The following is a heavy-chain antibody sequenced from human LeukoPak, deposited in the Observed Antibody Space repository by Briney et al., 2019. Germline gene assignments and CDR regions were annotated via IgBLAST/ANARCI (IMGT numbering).Heavy chain of an antibody. CDR3: AREIGVAYFDY. CDR2: IYSGGST. J-gene: IGHJ4*02. D-gene: IGHD2-2*01. Sequence: GGSLRLSCAASGLTISSNSMSWVRQAPGKGLEWVSVIYSGGSTYYADSVKGRFTISRDNSKNTLYLQMNSLRAEDTAVYYCAREIGVAYFDYWGQGTLVTVSS. CDR1: GLTISSNS. V-gene: IGHV3-53*01.